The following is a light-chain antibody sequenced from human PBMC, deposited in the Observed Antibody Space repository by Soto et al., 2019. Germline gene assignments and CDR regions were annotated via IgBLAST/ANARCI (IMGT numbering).Light chain of an antibody. CDR3: MQSTQLPPN. V-gene: IGKV2D-29*02. CDR2: EVS. CDR1: QSLLHITGETF. J-gene: IGKJ5*01. Sequence: DVVMTQTPLSLSVAPGQPASISCKSSQSLLHITGETFLFWYLQKPGQSPQLLIYEVSTRVSGVPDRFSGSGPGTDFTLEISRVETDAVGLSYCMQSTQLPPNFGQGTRLGIE.